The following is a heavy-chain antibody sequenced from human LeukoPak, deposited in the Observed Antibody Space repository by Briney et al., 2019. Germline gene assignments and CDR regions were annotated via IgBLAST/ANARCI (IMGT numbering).Heavy chain of an antibody. V-gene: IGHV3-66*02. CDR1: GFTVSSNY. CDR3: AREVHLDY. Sequence: GGSLRLSCAVSGFTVSSNYMSWVRQAPGKGLEWGSVIYSGGSTFYADSVKGRFTISRDNSKNTLYLQMNSLRAEDTAVYYCAREVHLDYWGQGTLVTVSS. CDR2: IYSGGST. J-gene: IGHJ4*02.